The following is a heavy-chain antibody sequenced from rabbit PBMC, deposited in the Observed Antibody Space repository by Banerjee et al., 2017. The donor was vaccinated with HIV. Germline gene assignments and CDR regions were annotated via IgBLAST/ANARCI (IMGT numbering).Heavy chain of an antibody. CDR2: INTSSGNT. D-gene: IGHD4-1*01. Sequence: QQQLEESGGGLVQPGGSLTLTCKASEFDLSSNVMCWVRQAPGKGLEWIACINTSSGNTVYATWAKGRFTISRTSSTTVALQMTSLTAADTATYFCARDLAGVIGWNFDLWGPGTLVTVS. V-gene: IGHV1S45*01. J-gene: IGHJ4*01. CDR1: EFDLSSNV. CDR3: ARDLAGVIGWNFDL.